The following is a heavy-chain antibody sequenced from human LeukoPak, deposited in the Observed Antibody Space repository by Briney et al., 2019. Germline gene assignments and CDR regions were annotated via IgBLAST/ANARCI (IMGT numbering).Heavy chain of an antibody. Sequence: SETLSLTCTVSGASISTYYWSWIRQPPGKGLEWIGYIYYSGTTNYNPSLKSRVTISVDTSKNQFSLKLTSVTAADTAVYHCARAYSGTLPAKDWGQGTLVTVSS. J-gene: IGHJ4*02. CDR1: GASISTYY. CDR3: ARAYSGTLPAKD. CDR2: IYYSGTT. V-gene: IGHV4-59*01. D-gene: IGHD1-26*01.